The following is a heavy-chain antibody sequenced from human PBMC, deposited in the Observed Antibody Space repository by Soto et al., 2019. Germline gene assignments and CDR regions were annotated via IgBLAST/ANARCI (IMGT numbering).Heavy chain of an antibody. Sequence: EASVKVSCKTSGYTFSTYAISWVRQAPGQGLEWMGGIIPIFGTANYAQKFQGRVTITADKSTSTAYMELSSLRSEDTAVYYCARDGASYYYDSSGFDPWGQGTLVTVSS. CDR2: IIPIFGTA. V-gene: IGHV1-69*06. CDR3: ARDGASYYYDSSGFDP. J-gene: IGHJ5*02. D-gene: IGHD3-22*01. CDR1: GYTFSTYA.